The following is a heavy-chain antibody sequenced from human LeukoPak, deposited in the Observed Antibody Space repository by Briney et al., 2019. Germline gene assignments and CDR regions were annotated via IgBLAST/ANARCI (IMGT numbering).Heavy chain of an antibody. J-gene: IGHJ4*02. Sequence: PSETLSLTCNVSGYSISSGYYWGWIRPPPGKGLEWIANIYHSGLIYYNPSLKSRITISMDTSKNQFSLKLSSVTAADTAVYYCARRRLTMVRGNLIFDYWGQGTLVTVSS. D-gene: IGHD3-10*01. V-gene: IGHV4-38-2*02. CDR3: ARRRLTMVRGNLIFDY. CDR1: GYSISSGYY. CDR2: IYHSGLI.